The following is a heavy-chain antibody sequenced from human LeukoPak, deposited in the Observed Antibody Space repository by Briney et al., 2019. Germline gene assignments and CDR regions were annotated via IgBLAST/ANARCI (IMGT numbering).Heavy chain of an antibody. J-gene: IGHJ4*02. V-gene: IGHV4-34*01. CDR3: ARGLGEGYPDS. CDR2: INHSRGT. Sequence: PSETLSLTCAVHGVSFSGFYWTWMRQLPGKGPEWIGEINHSRGTGYNPSLRSRVTISQDTSKNQFSLKLTSVTAADTAVYYCARGLGEGYPDSWGQGTLVIVSS. CDR1: GVSFSGFY. D-gene: IGHD1-1*01.